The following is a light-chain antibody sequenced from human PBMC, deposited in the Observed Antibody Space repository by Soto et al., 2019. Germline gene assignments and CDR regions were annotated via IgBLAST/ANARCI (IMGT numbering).Light chain of an antibody. CDR2: NAS. CDR1: QSVSSY. Sequence: EIVLTQSPATLSLSPGERATLSCRASQSVSSYLAWYQQKPGQAPRLLIYNASNRSTGIPARFSGSGSGTDVTLTNSSLEPEDFAVYYCQKRSNWPYTFGQGTKLEIK. J-gene: IGKJ2*01. CDR3: QKRSNWPYT. V-gene: IGKV3-11*01.